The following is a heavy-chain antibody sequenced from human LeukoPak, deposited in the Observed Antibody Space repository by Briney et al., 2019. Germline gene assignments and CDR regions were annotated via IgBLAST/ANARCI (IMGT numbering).Heavy chain of an antibody. Sequence: GGSLRLSCAASGFTFSSYGMHWVRQAPGKGLERVAVIWYDGSNKYYADSVKGRFTISRDNSKNTLYLQMNSLRAEDTAVYYCARYSSSSWYTFDYWGQGTLVTVSS. V-gene: IGHV3-33*01. CDR2: IWYDGSNK. CDR1: GFTFSSYG. J-gene: IGHJ4*02. CDR3: ARYSSSSWYTFDY. D-gene: IGHD6-13*01.